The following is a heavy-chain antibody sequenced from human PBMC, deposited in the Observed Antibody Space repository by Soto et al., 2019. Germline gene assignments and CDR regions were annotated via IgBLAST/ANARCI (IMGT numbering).Heavy chain of an antibody. CDR2: INPSDGTT. CDR1: GSTFTSHY. CDR3: VRGTAY. V-gene: IGHV1-46*01. Sequence: QVQLIQSGTEVKKPGASVKVSCKASGSTFTSHYFHWVRQAPGQGLEWMGVINPSDGTTNYAQKFQGRVTVTRDTSTSTVDMDLSSLRSEDTAVYYCVRGTAYWGQGTLVIVSS. J-gene: IGHJ4*02.